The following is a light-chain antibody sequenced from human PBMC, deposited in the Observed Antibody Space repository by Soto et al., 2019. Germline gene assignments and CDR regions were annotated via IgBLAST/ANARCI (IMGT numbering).Light chain of an antibody. Sequence: DIVMTQTPLSLSVSPGQPASISCKSSRSLLHADGNTYLYWFLQKPGQPPQLLLSKVSNRFTGVADTFSGSGAVTDFTLTISRVEAEDVGVYHCMQRAQLPYTFGQGTKLEIK. CDR1: RSLLHADGNTY. V-gene: IGKV2D-29*01. CDR3: MQRAQLPYT. CDR2: KVS. J-gene: IGKJ2*01.